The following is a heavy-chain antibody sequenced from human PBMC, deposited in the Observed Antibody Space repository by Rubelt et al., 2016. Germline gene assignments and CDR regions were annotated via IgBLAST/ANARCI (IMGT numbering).Heavy chain of an antibody. CDR2: IYDSGST. J-gene: IGHJ4*02. D-gene: IGHD3-9*01. Sequence: QLQLQESGPGLVRPSETLSLTCTVSGGSITSHNWSWIRQPPGKGLEWIGYIYDSGSTNYNPSLTSRVTISVDTSKNQFSLRFGSGTSADTAVYYCAGHTRPVLRYFDWLLPLDYWGQGTLVTVSS. V-gene: IGHV4-59*08. CDR3: AGHTRPVLRYFDWLLPLDY. CDR1: GGSITSHN.